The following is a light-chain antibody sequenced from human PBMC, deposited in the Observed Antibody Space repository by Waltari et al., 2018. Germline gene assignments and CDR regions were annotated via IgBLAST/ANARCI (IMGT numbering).Light chain of an antibody. V-gene: IGKV3-20*01. CDR1: QIVTSGY. CDR2: AAS. J-gene: IGKJ1*01. CDR3: QQYTSAPMT. Sequence: EIVLTQYSGTLSLSPGERATLSCRASQIVTSGYLACYQQKPGQAPRLLIYAASSRVISIPVRFSGSGAGTDYTRTVSRQGPEDSAVYSCQQYTSAPMTFGQGTKVEIK.